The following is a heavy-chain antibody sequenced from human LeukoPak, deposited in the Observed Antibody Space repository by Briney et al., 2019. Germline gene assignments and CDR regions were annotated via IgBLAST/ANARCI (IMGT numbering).Heavy chain of an antibody. V-gene: IGHV3-73*01. Sequence: PGGSLRLSCAASGFTFSDHYMDWVRQAPGKGLEWVGRIRSKANSYATAYAASVKGRFTISRDDSKNTAYLQMNSLKTEDTAVYYCTRHGGEQWLYYFDYWGQGTLVTVSS. J-gene: IGHJ4*02. CDR3: TRHGGEQWLYYFDY. CDR1: GFTFSDHY. D-gene: IGHD6-19*01. CDR2: IRSKANSYAT.